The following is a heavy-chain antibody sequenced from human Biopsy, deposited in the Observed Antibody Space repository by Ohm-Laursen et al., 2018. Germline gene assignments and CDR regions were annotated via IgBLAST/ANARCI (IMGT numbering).Heavy chain of an antibody. CDR1: GGSISNNNYY. CDR3: VRGRAY. V-gene: IGHV3-53*01. Sequence: LSLTCTVSGGSISNNNYYWGWIRQPPGKGLEWVSIIYLDGNTYYTDSVKGRFTISRDNSKNALYLQMNSLRPADTAKYYCVRGRAYWGQGTLVTVSS. CDR2: IYLDGNT. D-gene: IGHD3-10*01. J-gene: IGHJ4*02.